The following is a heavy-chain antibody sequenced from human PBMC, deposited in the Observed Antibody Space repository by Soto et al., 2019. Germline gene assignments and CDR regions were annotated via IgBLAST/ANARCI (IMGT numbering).Heavy chain of an antibody. J-gene: IGHJ6*03. V-gene: IGHV4-34*01. D-gene: IGHD3-3*01. CDR3: ARLYYDFWSGPIAETPPYYMDV. CDR1: GGSFSGYY. Sequence: SETLSLTCAVYGGSFSGYYWSWIRQPPGKGLEWIGEINHSGSTNYNPSLKSRVTISVDTSKNQFSLKLSSVTAADTAVYYCARLYYDFWSGPIAETPPYYMDVWGKGTTVT. CDR2: INHSGST.